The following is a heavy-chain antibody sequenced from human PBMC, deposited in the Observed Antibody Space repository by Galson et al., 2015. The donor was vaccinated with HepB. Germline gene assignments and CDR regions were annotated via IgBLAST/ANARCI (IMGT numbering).Heavy chain of an antibody. CDR2: ISSSSSTI. D-gene: IGHD5-18*01. Sequence: SLRLSCAASGFTFSSYSMNWVRQAPGKGLEWVSYISSSSSTIYYADSVKGRFTISRDNAKNSLYLQMNSLRDEDTAVYYCARELSGYSYGPKGVFGNWGQGTLVTVSS. CDR3: ARELSGYSYGPKGVFGN. CDR1: GFTFSSYS. J-gene: IGHJ4*02. V-gene: IGHV3-48*02.